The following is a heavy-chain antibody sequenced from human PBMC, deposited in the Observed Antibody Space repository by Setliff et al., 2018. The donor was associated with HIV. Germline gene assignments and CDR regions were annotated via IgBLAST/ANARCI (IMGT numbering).Heavy chain of an antibody. V-gene: IGHV4-34*01. J-gene: IGHJ3*02. D-gene: IGHD1-26*01. CDR2: VSHTGST. Sequence: SETLSLTCAVYGGSLSGYYWRWIRQPPGRGLEWIGDVSHTGSTNYNPSLKSRITTSADTPKNQFSLKLSSVTAADTAVYYCAREGTYSGTYWVRRVASFDIWGQGTMVTVSS. CDR3: AREGTYSGTYWVRRVASFDI. CDR1: GGSLSGYY.